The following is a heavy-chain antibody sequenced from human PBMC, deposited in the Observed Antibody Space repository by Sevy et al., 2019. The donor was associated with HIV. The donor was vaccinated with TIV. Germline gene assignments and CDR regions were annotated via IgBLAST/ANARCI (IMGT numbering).Heavy chain of an antibody. V-gene: IGHV3-9*01. D-gene: IGHD3-22*01. J-gene: IGHJ4*02. CDR3: AKYSYYDSGGYFDY. CDR1: GFTFDDYA. Sequence: GGSLRLSCAASGFTFDDYAMHWVRQAPGKGLEWVSGISWNSGNIGYADSVKGRFTISRDNATNSLYLQMNSLRAEDTALYYCAKYSYYDSGGYFDYWGQGALVTVSS. CDR2: ISWNSGNI.